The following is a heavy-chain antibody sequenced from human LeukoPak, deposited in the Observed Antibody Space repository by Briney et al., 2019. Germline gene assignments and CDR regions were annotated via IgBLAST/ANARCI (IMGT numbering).Heavy chain of an antibody. CDR2: IYPGDSDT. CDR3: ARTINYDILTGYLDY. D-gene: IGHD3-9*01. J-gene: IGHJ4*02. V-gene: IGHV5-51*01. Sequence: GESLKISCKGSGYSFTSYWIGWVRQMPGKGLEWMGIIYPGDSDTRYSPSFQGQVTISADKSISTAYLQWSSLKASDTAMYYCARTINYDILTGYLDYWGQGTLVTVSS. CDR1: GYSFTSYW.